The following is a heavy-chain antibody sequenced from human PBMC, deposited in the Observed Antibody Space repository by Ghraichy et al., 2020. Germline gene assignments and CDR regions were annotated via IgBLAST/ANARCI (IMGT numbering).Heavy chain of an antibody. Sequence: ASVKVSCKASGYTFTTYGISWVRQAPGQGLEWMGWISANNGNANYVQKFQGRVTMTTDTSTSIAYMELRSLRSDDTAIYYCARKSPGCDYWGQGTLVTVSS. J-gene: IGHJ4*02. V-gene: IGHV1-18*01. D-gene: IGHD1-14*01. CDR3: ARKSPGCDY. CDR1: GYTFTTYG. CDR2: ISANNGNA.